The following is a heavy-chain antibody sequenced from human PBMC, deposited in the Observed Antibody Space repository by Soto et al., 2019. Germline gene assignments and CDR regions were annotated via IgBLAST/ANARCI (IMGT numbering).Heavy chain of an antibody. CDR1: GYTFTGYY. CDR3: ARDGYYDSSGYEGSIADY. CDR2: INPNSGGT. V-gene: IGHV1-2*02. D-gene: IGHD3-22*01. Sequence: ASVKVSCKASGYTFTGYYMHWVRQAPGQGLEWMGWINPNSGGTNYAQKFQGRVTMTRDTSISTAYMELSRLRSDDTAVYYCARDGYYDSSGYEGSIADYWGQGTLVTGSS. J-gene: IGHJ4*02.